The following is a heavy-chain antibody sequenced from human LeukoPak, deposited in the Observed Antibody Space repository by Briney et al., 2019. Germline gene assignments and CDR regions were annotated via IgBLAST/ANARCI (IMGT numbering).Heavy chain of an antibody. V-gene: IGHV3-30-3*01. D-gene: IGHD5-18*01. J-gene: IGHJ6*02. CDR1: GFTFSSYA. CDR2: ISYDGSNK. Sequence: GRSLRLSCAASGFTFSSYAMHWVRQAPGKGLEWVAVISYDGSNKYYADSVKGRFTISRDNSKNTLYLQMNSLRAEDTAVYYCAREVDTLTDYYYGTDVWGQGTTVTVSS. CDR3: AREVDTLTDYYYGTDV.